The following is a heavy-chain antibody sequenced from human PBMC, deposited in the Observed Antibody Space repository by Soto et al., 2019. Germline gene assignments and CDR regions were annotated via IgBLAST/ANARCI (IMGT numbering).Heavy chain of an antibody. CDR3: ARDAAPTPDYDFWSGPSGDYYGMDV. D-gene: IGHD3-3*01. CDR2: VYHSGST. Sequence: KPSETLSLTCAVSGGSISSGGYSWSWIRQPPRKGLEWIGYVYHSGSTYYNPSLKSRVTISVDTSKNQFFLKLSSVTAADTAVYYCARDAAPTPDYDFWSGPSGDYYGMDVWGQGTTVTVSS. CDR1: GGSISSGGYS. V-gene: IGHV4-30-2*05. J-gene: IGHJ6*02.